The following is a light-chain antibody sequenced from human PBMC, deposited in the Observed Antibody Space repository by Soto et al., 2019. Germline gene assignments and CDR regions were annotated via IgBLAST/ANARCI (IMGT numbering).Light chain of an antibody. CDR2: DAS. CDR1: QSISSSY. CDR3: QQRDSWPGT. Sequence: EIVLTQSPGTLSLSPGERATLSCRASQSISSSYLAWYQQKPGQAPRLLIYDASDRATGVPARFSGSGSGTDFTLTISSLEPEDFAVYYCQQRDSWPGTFGQGTKVDIK. V-gene: IGKV3-11*01. J-gene: IGKJ1*01.